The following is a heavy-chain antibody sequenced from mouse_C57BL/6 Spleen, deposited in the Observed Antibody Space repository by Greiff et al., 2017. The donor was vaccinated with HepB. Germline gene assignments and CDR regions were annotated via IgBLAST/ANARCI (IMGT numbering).Heavy chain of an antibody. J-gene: IGHJ2*01. D-gene: IGHD1-1*01. CDR1: GYTFTSYW. V-gene: IGHV1-55*01. Sequence: QVQLQQSGAELVKPGASVKMSCKASGYTFTSYWITWVKQRPGQGLEWIGDIYPGSGSTNYNEKFKSKATLTVDTSSSTAYMQLSSLTSEDSAVYYCARRYGSRGDFDYWGQGTTLTVSS. CDR2: IYPGSGST. CDR3: ARRYGSRGDFDY.